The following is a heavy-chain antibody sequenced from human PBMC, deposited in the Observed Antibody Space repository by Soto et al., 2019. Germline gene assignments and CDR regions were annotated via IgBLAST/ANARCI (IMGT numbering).Heavy chain of an antibody. Sequence: SVKVSCKASGGTFSSYAISWVRQAPGQGLEWMGGIIPIFGTANYAQKFQGRVTITADKSTSTAYMELSSLRSEDTAVYYCAAGIVVVPAAPYYYYYYGMDVWGQGTTVTVS. J-gene: IGHJ6*02. V-gene: IGHV1-69*06. CDR2: IIPIFGTA. CDR3: AAGIVVVPAAPYYYYYYGMDV. CDR1: GGTFSSYA. D-gene: IGHD2-2*01.